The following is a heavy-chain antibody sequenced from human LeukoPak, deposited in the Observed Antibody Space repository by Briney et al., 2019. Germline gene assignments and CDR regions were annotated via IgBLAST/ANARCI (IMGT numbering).Heavy chain of an antibody. Sequence: ASVKVSCKASGGTFSSYAISWFRQAPGQGLEWMGGIIPIFGTANYAQKFQGRVTITTDESTSTAYMELSSLRSEDTAVYYCARDRGTTFDAFDIWGQGTMVTVSS. D-gene: IGHD1-14*01. J-gene: IGHJ3*02. CDR1: GGTFSSYA. CDR3: ARDRGTTFDAFDI. V-gene: IGHV1-69*05. CDR2: IIPIFGTA.